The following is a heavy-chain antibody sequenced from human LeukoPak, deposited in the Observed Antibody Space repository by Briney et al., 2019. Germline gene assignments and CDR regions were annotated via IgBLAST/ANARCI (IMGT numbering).Heavy chain of an antibody. CDR2: ITDTGITK. CDR1: GFSFSDYY. CDR3: ARDGQRNYYYGMDV. J-gene: IGHJ6*02. V-gene: IGHV3-11*01. Sequence: GGSLRLSCAASGFSFSDYYMIWIRQAPGKGLEWLSCITDTGITKFYADSVKGRFTISRDNVKNSLFLQMNSLRADDTAVYYCARDGQRNYYYGMDVWGQGTTVTVSS.